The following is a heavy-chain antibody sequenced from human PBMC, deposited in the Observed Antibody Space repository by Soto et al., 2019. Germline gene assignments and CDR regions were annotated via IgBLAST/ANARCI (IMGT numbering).Heavy chain of an antibody. CDR3: ASTPRVVVAADYYYYYGIDV. V-gene: IGHV5-10-1*01. CDR1: GDRCASYW. Sequence: GESMRVPRHVAGDRCASYWISRMRPLPRKGLEWMGRIDPSDSYTNYSPSFQGHVTISADKSISTAYLQWSSLKASDTAMYYCASTPRVVVAADYYYYYGIDVWGQGTTVTVS. CDR2: IDPSDSYT. J-gene: IGHJ6*02. D-gene: IGHD2-15*01.